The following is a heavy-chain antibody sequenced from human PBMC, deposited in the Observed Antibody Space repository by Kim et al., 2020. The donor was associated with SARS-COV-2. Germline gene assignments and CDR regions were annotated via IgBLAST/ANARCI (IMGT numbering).Heavy chain of an antibody. CDR3: ARCSVAVPGDDF. CDR1: GFTFSNYW. V-gene: IGHV3-7*03. CDR2: IKESGSEK. D-gene: IGHD6-19*01. J-gene: IGHJ4*02. Sequence: GGSLRLSCVTSGFTFSNYWMSWVRQAPGKGLEWVANIKESGSEKYYVDSVRGRFTISRDNARNSLYLQMNSLGVEDTAVYYCARCSVAVPGDDFWGQGILVTVSS.